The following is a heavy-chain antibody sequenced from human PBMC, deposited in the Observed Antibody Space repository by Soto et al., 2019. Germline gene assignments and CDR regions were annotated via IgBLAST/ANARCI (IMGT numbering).Heavy chain of an antibody. CDR3: AKSRFGEGLPGGPYYFDY. CDR2: ISGSGGST. V-gene: IGHV3-23*01. CDR1: GFTFSSYA. D-gene: IGHD3-10*01. Sequence: GGSLRLSCAASGFTFSSYAMSWVRQAPGKGLEWVSAISGSGGSTYYADSVKGRFTISRDNSKNTLYLQMNSLRAEDTAVYYCAKSRFGEGLPGGPYYFDYWGQGTLVTVSS. J-gene: IGHJ4*02.